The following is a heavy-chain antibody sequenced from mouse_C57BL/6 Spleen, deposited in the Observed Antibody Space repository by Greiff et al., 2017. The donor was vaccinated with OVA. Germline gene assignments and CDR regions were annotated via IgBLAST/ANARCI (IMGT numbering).Heavy chain of an antibody. V-gene: IGHV1-52*01. Sequence: VQLQQPGAELVRPGSSVKLSCKASGYTFTSYWMHWVKQRPIQGLEWIGNIDPSDSETHYNQKFKDKATLTVDKSSSTAYMQLSSLTSEDSAVYYCASSKLGREDYFDYWGQGTTLTVSS. J-gene: IGHJ2*01. CDR2: IDPSDSET. CDR3: ASSKLGREDYFDY. D-gene: IGHD4-1*01. CDR1: GYTFTSYW.